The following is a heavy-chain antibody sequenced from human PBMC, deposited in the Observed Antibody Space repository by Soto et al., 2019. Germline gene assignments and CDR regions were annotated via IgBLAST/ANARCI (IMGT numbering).Heavy chain of an antibody. Sequence: GSLRLSCAASGFTFTNYWMSWVRQAPGKGLEWVASIKQDGSERYYVDSVKGRFTISRENAKDSLYVQMDSLRAEDTAVYFCARARFIAGLFTFDIWGQGTMVTVSS. J-gene: IGHJ3*02. CDR3: ARARFIAGLFTFDI. V-gene: IGHV3-7*01. CDR1: GFTFTNYW. CDR2: IKQDGSER. D-gene: IGHD3-16*02.